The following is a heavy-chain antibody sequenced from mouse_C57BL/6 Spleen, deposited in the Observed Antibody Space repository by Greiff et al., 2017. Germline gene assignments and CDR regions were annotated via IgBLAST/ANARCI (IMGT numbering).Heavy chain of an antibody. D-gene: IGHD3-2*02. CDR1: GYTFTSYW. Sequence: QVQLQQPGAELVMPGASVKLSCKASGYTFTSYWMHWVKQRPGQGLEWIGEIDPSDSYTNYNQKFKGKSTLTVDKSSSTAYMQLSSLTSEDSAVYYCARGEHSSGYIFDYWGQGTTLTVSS. V-gene: IGHV1-69*01. J-gene: IGHJ2*01. CDR3: ARGEHSSGYIFDY. CDR2: IDPSDSYT.